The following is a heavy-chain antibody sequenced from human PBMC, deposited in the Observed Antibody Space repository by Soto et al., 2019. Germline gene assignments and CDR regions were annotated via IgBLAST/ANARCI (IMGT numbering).Heavy chain of an antibody. V-gene: IGHV3-11*01. D-gene: IGHD4-17*01. CDR1: GFTFSDYY. Sequence: QMPLVESGGGLVKPGGSLRLACAASGFTFSDYYMSWIRQAPGKGLEWISYISSSGTSIYYAESVKGRFTISRDNAKNSLYLQMNSLRAEDTAVYYCARQRDYGDYDGYFDLWGRGTLVTVSP. J-gene: IGHJ2*01. CDR2: ISSSGTSI. CDR3: ARQRDYGDYDGYFDL.